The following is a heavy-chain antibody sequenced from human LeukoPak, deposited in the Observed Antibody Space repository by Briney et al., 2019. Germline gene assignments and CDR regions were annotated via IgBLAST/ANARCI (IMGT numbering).Heavy chain of an antibody. D-gene: IGHD6-13*01. CDR3: AKCVWQQLDYGMDV. Sequence: GASLRLSCAASGFTFRSYAMRWVRQAPGKGLEWVSAISGSGGSTYYADSVKGRFTISRDNSKNTLYLQMNSLRAEDTAVYYCAKCVWQQLDYGMDVWGQGTTVTVSS. V-gene: IGHV3-23*01. J-gene: IGHJ6*02. CDR2: ISGSGGST. CDR1: GFTFRSYA.